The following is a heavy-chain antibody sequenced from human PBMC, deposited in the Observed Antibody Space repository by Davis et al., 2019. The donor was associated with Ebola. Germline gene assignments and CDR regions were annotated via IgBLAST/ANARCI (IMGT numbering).Heavy chain of an antibody. CDR3: VKGSITMTVVVYFDL. V-gene: IGHV3-23*01. CDR1: GFTFSSYA. CDR2: ISCSGGST. J-gene: IGHJ4*02. Sequence: PGGSLRLSCAASGFTFSSYAMSWVRQAPGKGLEWVSAISCSGGSTYYADSVKGRFTISRDNSKNTLYLQMSSLRIEDTAVYYCVKGSITMTVVVYFDLWGQGTLVTVSS. D-gene: IGHD3-22*01.